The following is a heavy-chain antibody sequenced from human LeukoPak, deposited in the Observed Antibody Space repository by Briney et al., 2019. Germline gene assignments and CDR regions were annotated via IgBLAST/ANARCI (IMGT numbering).Heavy chain of an antibody. CDR2: IYTSGST. CDR1: GGSISSASYY. J-gene: IGHJ4*02. V-gene: IGHV4-61*02. CDR3: ARDSDMFYYGWKD. D-gene: IGHD3-10*01. Sequence: PSETLSLTCTVSGGSISSASYYWSWIRQPAGKGLEWIGRIYTSGSTNYSPSLRSRVTILVDTSKNEFSLKLSSVTAADTAVYYCARDSDMFYYGWKDWGQGTLVTVSS.